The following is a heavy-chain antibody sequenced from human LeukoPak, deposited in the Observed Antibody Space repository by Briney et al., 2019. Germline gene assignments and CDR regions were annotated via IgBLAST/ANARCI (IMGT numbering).Heavy chain of an antibody. D-gene: IGHD3-3*02. Sequence: GGSLRLSCAPSGFTFSSYWMSWVRQAPGKGLEWVANIKHDGSEKDYVDSVKGRFTISRDNAKNSLYLQMNSLRAEDTAVYYCVRGGAFASFFDYWGQGTPVTVSS. J-gene: IGHJ4*02. CDR1: GFTFSSYW. CDR2: IKHDGSEK. V-gene: IGHV3-7*03. CDR3: VRGGAFASFFDY.